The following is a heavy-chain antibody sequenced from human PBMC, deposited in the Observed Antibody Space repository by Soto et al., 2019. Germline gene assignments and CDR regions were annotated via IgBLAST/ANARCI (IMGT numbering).Heavy chain of an antibody. V-gene: IGHV1-24*01. CDR1: GYTLTELS. J-gene: IGHJ6*03. Sequence: ASVKVSCKVSGYTLTELSMHWVRQAPGKGLEWMGGFDPEDGETIYAQKFQGRVTMTEDTSTDTAYMELSSLRSEDTAVYYCATESGGNITMVRGAAGPSYYYYYMDVWGKGTTVTVSS. CDR2: FDPEDGET. CDR3: ATESGGNITMVRGAAGPSYYYYYMDV. D-gene: IGHD3-10*01.